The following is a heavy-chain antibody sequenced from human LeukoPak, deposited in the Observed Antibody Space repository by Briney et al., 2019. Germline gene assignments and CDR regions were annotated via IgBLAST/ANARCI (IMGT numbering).Heavy chain of an antibody. CDR1: GYTFTGYS. Sequence: ASVKVSCKASGYTFTGYSIHWVRQAPGRGLEWMGWINPNSGGTNYAQKFQGRATMTRDTSISTAYKELSRLSSDDTAVYYCATDMVRGLILRRVLDYWGQGTLVTVSS. CDR2: INPNSGGT. J-gene: IGHJ4*02. CDR3: ATDMVRGLILRRVLDY. V-gene: IGHV1-2*02. D-gene: IGHD3-10*01.